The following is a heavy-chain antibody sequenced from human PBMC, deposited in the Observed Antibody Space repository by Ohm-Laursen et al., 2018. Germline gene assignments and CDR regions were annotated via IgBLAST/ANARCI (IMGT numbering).Heavy chain of an antibody. Sequence: SDTLSLTCAVYGGSFSGYYWSWIRQPPGKGLEWIGEINHSGSTNYNPSLKSRVTISVDTSKNQFSLKLSSVTAADTAVYYCARGERSLPFFGVVIRTGYYFDYWGQGTLVTVSS. CDR3: ARGERSLPFFGVVIRTGYYFDY. J-gene: IGHJ4*02. CDR2: INHSGST. CDR1: GGSFSGYY. V-gene: IGHV4-34*01. D-gene: IGHD3-3*01.